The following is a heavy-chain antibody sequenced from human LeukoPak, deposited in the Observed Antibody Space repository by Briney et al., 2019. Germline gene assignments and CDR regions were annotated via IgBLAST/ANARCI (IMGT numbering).Heavy chain of an antibody. D-gene: IGHD3-3*01. CDR1: GYTFTSYG. V-gene: IGHV1-18*01. CDR3: ARGVWSGYYSYYYYYYMDV. J-gene: IGHJ6*03. Sequence: ASVKVSCKASGYTFTSYGISWVRQAPGQGLEWMGWISAYNGNTNYAQKLRGRVTMTTDTSTSTAYMELRSLRSDDTAVYYCARGVWSGYYSYYYYYYMDVWGKGTTVTVSS. CDR2: ISAYNGNT.